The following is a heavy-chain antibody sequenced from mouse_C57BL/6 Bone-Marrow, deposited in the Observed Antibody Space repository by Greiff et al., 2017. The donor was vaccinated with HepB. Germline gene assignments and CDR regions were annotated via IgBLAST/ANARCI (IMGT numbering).Heavy chain of an antibody. CDR2: INPNNGGT. CDR1: GYTFTDYN. J-gene: IGHJ2*01. CDR3: ARSKHGVDY. Sequence: EVQLKQSGPELVKPGASVKIPCKASGYTFTDYNMDWVKQSHGKSLEWIGDINPNNGGTIYNQKFKGKATLTVDKSSSTAYMELRSLTSEDTAVYYCARSKHGVDYWGQGTTLTVSS. V-gene: IGHV1-18*01.